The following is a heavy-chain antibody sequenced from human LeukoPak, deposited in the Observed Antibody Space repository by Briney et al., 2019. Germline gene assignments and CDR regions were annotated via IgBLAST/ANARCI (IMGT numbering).Heavy chain of an antibody. CDR3: TTDEPDYSNYGDY. CDR1: GFTFGNAW. CDR2: IKSKTDGGTT. V-gene: IGHV3-15*01. D-gene: IGHD4-11*01. Sequence: PGGSLRLSCAASGFTFGNAWMSWVRQAPGKGLEWVGRIKSKTDGGTTDYAVPVKGRFTISRDDSKNTLYLQMNSLKTEDTAVYYCTTDEPDYSNYGDYWGQGTLVTVSS. J-gene: IGHJ4*02.